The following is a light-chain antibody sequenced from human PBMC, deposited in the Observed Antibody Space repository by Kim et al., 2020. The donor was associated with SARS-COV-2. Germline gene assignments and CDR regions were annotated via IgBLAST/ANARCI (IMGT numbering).Light chain of an antibody. CDR2: EVS. V-gene: IGLV2-8*01. J-gene: IGLJ3*02. Sequence: GQSATISCTGTSSDVGGYNYVSWYQQHPGKAPKLIIYEVSKRPSGVPDRFSGSKSGNTASLTVSGLQAEDEADYYCTSYAGSNNLVFGGGTQLTVL. CDR3: TSYAGSNNLV. CDR1: SSDVGGYNY.